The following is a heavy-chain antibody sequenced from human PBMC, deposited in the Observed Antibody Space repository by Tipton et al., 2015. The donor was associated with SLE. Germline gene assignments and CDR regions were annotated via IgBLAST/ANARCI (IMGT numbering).Heavy chain of an antibody. J-gene: IGHJ6*03. D-gene: IGHD1-26*01. CDR3: ARGGLGVSYYYYMDV. CDR2: IYYSGST. Sequence: TLSLTCAVNGGSLSGYYWSWIRQPPGKGLEWIGYIYYSGSTNYNPSLKSRVTISVDTSKNQFSLKLSSVTAADTAVYYCARGGLGVSYYYYMDVWGKGTTVTVSS. V-gene: IGHV4-59*01. CDR1: GGSLSGYY.